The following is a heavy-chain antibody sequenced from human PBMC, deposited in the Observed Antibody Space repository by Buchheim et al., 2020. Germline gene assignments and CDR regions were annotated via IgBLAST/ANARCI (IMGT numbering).Heavy chain of an antibody. CDR3: ANGEYSYGPFDY. V-gene: IGHV4-4*02. CDR2: IYHSGST. J-gene: IGHJ4*02. D-gene: IGHD5-18*01. CDR1: GGSISSSNW. Sequence: QVQLQESGPGVVKPSGTLSLTCAVFGGSISSSNWWSWVRQPPGKGLEWIGEIYHSGSTTYNPSLRRRVAISVDKSKNQFSLRLTSVTAADTAVYYCANGEYSYGPFDYWGQGTL.